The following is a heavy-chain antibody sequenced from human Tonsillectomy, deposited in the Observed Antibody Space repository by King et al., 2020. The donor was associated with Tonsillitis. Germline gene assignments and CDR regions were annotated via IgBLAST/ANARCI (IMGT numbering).Heavy chain of an antibody. V-gene: IGHV3-30*18. Sequence: VQLVESGGGMVQPGRSLRLSCAASGFTFSSYGMHWVRQAPGKGLEWVAVISYDGSNKYYADSVKGRFTISRDNSKNTLYLQMNSLRAEDTAVYYCAKDRGGATGIDYWGQGTLVTVSS. D-gene: IGHD3-10*01. J-gene: IGHJ4*02. CDR2: ISYDGSNK. CDR1: GFTFSSYG. CDR3: AKDRGGATGIDY.